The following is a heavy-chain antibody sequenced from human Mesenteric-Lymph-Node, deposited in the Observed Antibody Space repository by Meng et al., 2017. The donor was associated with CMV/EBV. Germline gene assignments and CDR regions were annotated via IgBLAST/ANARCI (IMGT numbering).Heavy chain of an antibody. CDR2: ISSSSSTI. CDR1: GFTFSSYS. J-gene: IGHJ6*02. CDR3: AREVVVPAAIPYYYYGMDV. V-gene: IGHV3-48*04. D-gene: IGHD2-2*01. Sequence: GESLKISCAASGFTFSSYSMNWVRQAPGKGLEWVSYISSSSSTIYYADSVKGRFTISRDNAKNSLYLQMNSLKAEDTAVYYCAREVVVPAAIPYYYYGMDVWGQGTTVTVSS.